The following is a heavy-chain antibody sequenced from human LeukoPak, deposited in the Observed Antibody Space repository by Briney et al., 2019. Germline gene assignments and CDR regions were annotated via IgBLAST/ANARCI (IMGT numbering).Heavy chain of an antibody. CDR1: GGSISSYY. Sequence: SETLSLTCTVSGGSISSYYWSWIRQPPGKGLEWIGYIYYSGSTNYNPSHKSRVTISVDTSKNQFSLKLSSVTAADTAVYYCARAEHITIFGVVIDGWFDPWGQGTLVTVSS. CDR3: ARAEHITIFGVVIDGWFDP. J-gene: IGHJ5*02. CDR2: IYYSGST. D-gene: IGHD3-3*01. V-gene: IGHV4-59*01.